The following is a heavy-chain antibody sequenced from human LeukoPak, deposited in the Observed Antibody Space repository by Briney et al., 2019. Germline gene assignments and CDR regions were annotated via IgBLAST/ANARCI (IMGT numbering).Heavy chain of an antibody. Sequence: SETLSLTCTVSGGSISSYYWSWIRQPPGKGLECIGYIHYTGSTNYNPSLKSRVTISVDTSKNQFSLKLSSVTAADTAVYYCARVADGKGYPFDYWGQGTLVTVSS. D-gene: IGHD5-18*01. J-gene: IGHJ4*02. CDR1: GGSISSYY. CDR2: IHYTGST. CDR3: ARVADGKGYPFDY. V-gene: IGHV4-59*12.